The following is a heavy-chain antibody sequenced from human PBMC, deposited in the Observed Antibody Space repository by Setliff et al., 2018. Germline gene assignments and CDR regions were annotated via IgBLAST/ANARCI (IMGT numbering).Heavy chain of an antibody. CDR2: IYIGGSA. D-gene: IGHD6-19*01. Sequence: SETLSLTCDVFGGSFSGYFWAWIRQSPGKGLEWIGHIYIGGSANYNPSLKSQVTMSIDTSKNQFSLKLNSVTAADMAVYYCAREQWLDPPGYYYMDVWAKGTTVTVSS. CDR3: AREQWLDPPGYYYMDV. J-gene: IGHJ6*03. CDR1: GGSFSGYF. V-gene: IGHV4-59*10.